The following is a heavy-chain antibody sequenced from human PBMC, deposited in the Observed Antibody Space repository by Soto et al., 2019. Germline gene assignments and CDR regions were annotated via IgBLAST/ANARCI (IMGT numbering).Heavy chain of an antibody. J-gene: IGHJ4*02. V-gene: IGHV1-3*04. D-gene: IGHD2-15*01. CDR2: INTSGDT. CDR1: GYTFTNYV. CDR3: AREGEVGGFGGDY. Sequence: QVQLVQSGAEVRKPGASVKVSCKASGYTFTNYVIHWVRQAPGQRLEWMGWINTSGDTRYSQNFQDRVTISRDTSATTAYVELNSVRSEATAVYLCAREGEVGGFGGDYWGQGTLVSVSS.